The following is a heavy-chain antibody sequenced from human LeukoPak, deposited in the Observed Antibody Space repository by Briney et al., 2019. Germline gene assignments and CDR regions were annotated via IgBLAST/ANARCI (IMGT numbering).Heavy chain of an antibody. CDR1: GFTFSSYA. D-gene: IGHD3-3*01. Sequence: PGGSLRLSCAASGFTFSSYAMIWVRQAPGKGLEWVSYISSSSSTIYYADSVKGRFTISRDNAKNSLYLQMNSLRAEDTAVYYCARDFGIFGVVNWGQGTLVTVSS. CDR2: ISSSSSTI. CDR3: ARDFGIFGVVN. J-gene: IGHJ4*02. V-gene: IGHV3-48*01.